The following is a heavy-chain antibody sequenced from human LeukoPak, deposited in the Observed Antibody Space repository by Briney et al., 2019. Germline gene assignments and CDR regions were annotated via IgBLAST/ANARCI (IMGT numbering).Heavy chain of an antibody. CDR2: ISSSSSYI. CDR1: GFTFSSYS. Sequence: PGGSLRLSCAASGFTFSSYSMNWVRQAPGKGLEWVSSISSSSSYIYYADSVKGRFTISGDNAKNSLYLQMNSLRAEDTAVYYCAVYSSYFADAFDIWGQGTMVTVSS. V-gene: IGHV3-21*01. J-gene: IGHJ3*02. D-gene: IGHD6-6*01. CDR3: AVYSSYFADAFDI.